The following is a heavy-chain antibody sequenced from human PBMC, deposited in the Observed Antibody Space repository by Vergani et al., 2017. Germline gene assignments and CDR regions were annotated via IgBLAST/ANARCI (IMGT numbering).Heavy chain of an antibody. D-gene: IGHD3-16*01. J-gene: IGHJ2*01. CDR3: AVDGNYYEIAFDF. CDR1: GGTFSSYA. Sequence: QVQLVQSGAEVKKPGSSVKVSCKASGGTFSSYAISWVRQASGQGLEWMGRIIPIMRTVNYAQKFQGTVSMTTDTSTATAYMERRSLESDDTAIYYCAVDGNYYEIAFDFWGRGTLVTVSS. V-gene: IGHV1-69*04. CDR2: IIPIMRTV.